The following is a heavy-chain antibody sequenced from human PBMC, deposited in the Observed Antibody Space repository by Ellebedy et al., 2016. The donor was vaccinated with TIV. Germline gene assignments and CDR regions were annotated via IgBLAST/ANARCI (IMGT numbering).Heavy chain of an antibody. CDR1: GFTFSSYS. CDR2: ISSSSSTI. Sequence: GGSLRLXCAASGFTFSSYSMNWVRQAPGKGLEWVSYISSSSSTIYYADSVKGRFTISRDNAKNSLYLQMNSLRDEDTAVYYCARGKSAAGLYYYYYGMDVWGQGTTVTVSS. V-gene: IGHV3-48*02. CDR3: ARGKSAAGLYYYYYGMDV. D-gene: IGHD2-2*01. J-gene: IGHJ6*02.